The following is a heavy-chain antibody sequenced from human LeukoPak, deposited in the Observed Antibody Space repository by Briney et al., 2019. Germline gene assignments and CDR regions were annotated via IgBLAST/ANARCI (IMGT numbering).Heavy chain of an antibody. CDR3: ARDWPAAY. V-gene: IGHV3-53*01. Sequence: PGGSLRLSCAASGFTVSSNYMNWVRQAPGKGLEWVSIIYSGGSTYYADSVKGRFTISRDNSKNTLYLQMNSLRAEDTAVYYCARDWPAAYWGQGTLVTVSS. D-gene: IGHD6-25*01. CDR2: IYSGGST. J-gene: IGHJ4*02. CDR1: GFTVSSNY.